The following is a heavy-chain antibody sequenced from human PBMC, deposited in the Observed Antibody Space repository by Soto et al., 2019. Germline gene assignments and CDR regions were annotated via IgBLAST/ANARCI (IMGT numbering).Heavy chain of an antibody. V-gene: IGHV3-9*01. J-gene: IGHJ6*02. CDR3: AKDVDYGVPGYGMDV. D-gene: IGHD4-17*01. CDR1: GFTFDDYA. Sequence: GGSLRLSCAASGFTFDDYAMDWVRQAPGKGLEWVSGISWNSGSIGYADSVKGRFTISRDNAKNSLYLQMNSLRAEDTALYYCAKDVDYGVPGYGMDVWGQGTTVTVSS. CDR2: ISWNSGSI.